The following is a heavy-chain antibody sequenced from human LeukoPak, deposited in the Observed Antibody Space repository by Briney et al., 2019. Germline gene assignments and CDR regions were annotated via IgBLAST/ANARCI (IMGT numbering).Heavy chain of an antibody. CDR1: GFTFSSYW. V-gene: IGHV3-74*01. J-gene: IGHJ5*02. Sequence: GGSLRLSCAASGFTFSSYWMHWVRQAPGKGLLWVSRINGDGSTTNYADSVKGRFTISRDNAKNTLYLQINSLRAEDMAVYYCARDRGFGDLPDWFDPWGQGTLVTVSS. D-gene: IGHD3-10*01. CDR3: ARDRGFGDLPDWFDP. CDR2: INGDGSTT.